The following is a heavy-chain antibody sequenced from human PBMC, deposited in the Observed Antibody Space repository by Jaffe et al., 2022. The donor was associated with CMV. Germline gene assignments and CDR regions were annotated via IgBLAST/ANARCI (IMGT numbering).Heavy chain of an antibody. V-gene: IGHV3-30*18. Sequence: QVQLVESGGGVVQPGRSLRLSCAASGFTFSSYGMHWVRQAPGKGLEWVAVISYDGSNKYYADSVKGRFTISRDNSKNTLYLQMNSLRAEDTAVYYCAKAPLGRSGSYYLDYWGQGTLVTVSS. CDR1: GFTFSSYG. CDR3: AKAPLGRSGSYYLDY. CDR2: ISYDGSNK. J-gene: IGHJ4*02. D-gene: IGHD1-26*01.